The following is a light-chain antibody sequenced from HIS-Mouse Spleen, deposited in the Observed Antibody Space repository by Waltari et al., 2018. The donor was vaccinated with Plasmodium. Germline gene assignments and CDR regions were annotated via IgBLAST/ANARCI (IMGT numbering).Light chain of an antibody. V-gene: IGKV4-1*01. CDR2: WAS. CDR3: QQYYTTPFP. CDR1: TSVLYSSNNKNY. J-gene: IGKJ2*01. Sequence: DIVMTQSPDSLAVSLGERPTINFKSSTSVLYSSNNKNYLAWYQQKPGQPPKLLIYWASTRESGVPDRFSGSGSGTDFTLTISSLQAEDVAVYYCQQYYTTPFPFGPGTKLEIK.